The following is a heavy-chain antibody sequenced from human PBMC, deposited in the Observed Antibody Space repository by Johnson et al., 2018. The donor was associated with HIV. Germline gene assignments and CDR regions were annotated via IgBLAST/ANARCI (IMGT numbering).Heavy chain of an antibody. CDR2: VNNDGGDT. J-gene: IGHJ3*02. V-gene: IGHV3-74*02. CDR3: ARGGPFHAFDI. D-gene: IGHD2-21*01. CDR1: GFTVSSNY. Sequence: MLLVESGGGLVQPGGSLRLSCAASGFTVSSNYMSWVRQAPGKGLVWVSRVNNDGGDTIYADSVKGRFTISRDNAKNTLFLQMNSLRAEDTAMYFCARGGPFHAFDIWGQGTMVIVSS.